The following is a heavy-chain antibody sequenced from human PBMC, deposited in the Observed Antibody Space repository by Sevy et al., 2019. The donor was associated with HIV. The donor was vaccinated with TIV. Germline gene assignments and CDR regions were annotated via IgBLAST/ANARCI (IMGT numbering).Heavy chain of an antibody. CDR1: GFTFRSYD. Sequence: GGSLRLSCAASGFTFRSYDMHWVRQPTGKGLEWVSAIGTSGNTLYSDSVKGRFTISRENAKTSLYLQMNRLRVGDKSSYYCVRGGSDAFDFWGQGTMVTVSS. D-gene: IGHD3-10*01. CDR2: IGTSGNT. J-gene: IGHJ3*01. CDR3: VRGGSDAFDF. V-gene: IGHV3-13*01.